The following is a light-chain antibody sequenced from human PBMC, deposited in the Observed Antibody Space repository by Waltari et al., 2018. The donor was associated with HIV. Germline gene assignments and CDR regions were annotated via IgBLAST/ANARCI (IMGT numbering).Light chain of an antibody. CDR1: QNIGTY. V-gene: IGKV1-39*01. CDR2: GAS. Sequence: DIQMTQSPSSLSASVGDRVAITCRASQNIGTYLNWYRHKSGTPPKLLILGASSLHSEVPSSFSASVAATDIIFIITTVHPKDLATYYIQQTYRTPPTFGQGTQLELK. J-gene: IGKJ2*01. CDR3: QQTYRTPPT.